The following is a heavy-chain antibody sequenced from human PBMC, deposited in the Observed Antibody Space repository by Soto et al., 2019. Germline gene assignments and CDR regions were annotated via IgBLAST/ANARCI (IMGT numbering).Heavy chain of an antibody. J-gene: IGHJ5*02. D-gene: IGHD4-17*01. CDR1: GYNFATYW. CDR2: IYPGNSDA. Sequence: GESLKTSCQASGYNFATYWIAWVRQMPGKGLEYMGIIYPGNSDARYSPSFQGQVTFSADKSISTAYLHWSSLKASDTAMYYCARHGFYGDYASNYFDPWGQGTLVTVSS. V-gene: IGHV5-51*01. CDR3: ARHGFYGDYASNYFDP.